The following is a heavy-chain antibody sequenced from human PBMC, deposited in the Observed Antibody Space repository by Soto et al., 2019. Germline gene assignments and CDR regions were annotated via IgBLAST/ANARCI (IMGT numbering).Heavy chain of an antibody. J-gene: IGHJ3*02. CDR3: ALDIYGGNCCDAFDI. CDR1: GYTFTNYG. V-gene: IGHV1-18*01. D-gene: IGHD2-15*01. CDR2: ISPYNGKT. Sequence: QAQLAQSGAEVKKPGASVNISCKASGYTFTNYGFIWVRQAPGHGLEWVGWISPYNGKTEYAQKFQGRDTMTRDKPTSTAYMELRSQRSDDTAVYYCALDIYGGNCCDAFDIWGQGTMVTVSS.